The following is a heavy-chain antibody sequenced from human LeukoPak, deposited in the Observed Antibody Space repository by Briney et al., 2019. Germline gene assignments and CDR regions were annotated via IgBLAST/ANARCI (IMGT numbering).Heavy chain of an antibody. V-gene: IGHV1-46*01. D-gene: IGHD5-18*01. Sequence: ASVKVSCKASGYTFTSYYMHWVRQAPGQGLEWMGIINPSGGSTSYAQKFQGRVTMTRDTSISTAYMELSRLRSDDTAVYYCARDRDYVDTAMVGEGYYYYGMDVWGQGTTVTVSS. CDR1: GYTFTSYY. J-gene: IGHJ6*02. CDR3: ARDRDYVDTAMVGEGYYYYGMDV. CDR2: INPSGGST.